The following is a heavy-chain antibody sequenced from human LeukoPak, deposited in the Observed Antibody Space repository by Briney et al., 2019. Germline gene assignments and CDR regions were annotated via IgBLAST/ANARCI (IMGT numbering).Heavy chain of an antibody. CDR1: GFTVSSNY. CDR3: ARDSRLWYSSSWNYYYGMDV. D-gene: IGHD6-13*01. CDR2: IYSGGST. Sequence: PGGSLRLSCAASGFTVSSNYMSWVRQAPGKGVEWVSVIYSGGSTYYADSVKGRFTISRDNSKNTLYLQMNSLRGEDTAVYYCARDSRLWYSSSWNYYYGMDVWGQGTTVTVSS. J-gene: IGHJ6*02. V-gene: IGHV3-66*01.